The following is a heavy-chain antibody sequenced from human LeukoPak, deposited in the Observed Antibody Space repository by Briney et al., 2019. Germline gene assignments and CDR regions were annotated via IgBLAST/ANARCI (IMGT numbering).Heavy chain of an antibody. CDR1: GFTFSSYA. J-gene: IGHJ4*02. CDR2: ISGSGGST. CDR3: AIRYSSGWYGQYYFDY. Sequence: GGSLRLSCAASGFTFSSYAMSWVRQAPGKGLEWVSAISGSGGSTYYADSVKGRFTISRDNSKSTLYLQMNSLRAEDTAVYYCAIRYSSGWYGQYYFDYWGQGTLVTVSS. V-gene: IGHV3-23*01. D-gene: IGHD6-19*01.